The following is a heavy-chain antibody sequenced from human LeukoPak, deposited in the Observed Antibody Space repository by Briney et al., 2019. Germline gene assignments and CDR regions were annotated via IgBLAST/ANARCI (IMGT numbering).Heavy chain of an antibody. J-gene: IGHJ3*02. V-gene: IGHV5-51*03. CDR1: GYIFSTYW. CDR3: ARRDGYNMGAFDI. Sequence: PGESLSISCRASGYIFSTYWVGWWRQMPGKGLQWMGIMYPGDSDTRYSPSFQGRFTISADKSISTAYLQWSSLKASDTAMYYCARRDGYNMGAFDIWGQGTMVTVSS. D-gene: IGHD5-24*01. CDR2: MYPGDSDT.